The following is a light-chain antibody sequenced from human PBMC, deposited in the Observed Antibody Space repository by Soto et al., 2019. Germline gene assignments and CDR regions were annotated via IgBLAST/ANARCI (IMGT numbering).Light chain of an antibody. CDR2: AAS. CDR1: QFISNY. V-gene: IGKV1-39*01. J-gene: IGKJ2*01. Sequence: DIQMTQSPSSLSASVGDRVTFTCRASQFISNYLNWYQQKPGKAPKLLIYAASHLRSGVPSRFSGSASGTDFTLTISRLQPEDFAPYYCQQSYSASTFGQGTRLEIK. CDR3: QQSYSAST.